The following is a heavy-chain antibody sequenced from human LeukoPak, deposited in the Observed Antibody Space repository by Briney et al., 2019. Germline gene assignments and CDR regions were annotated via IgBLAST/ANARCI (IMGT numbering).Heavy chain of an antibody. CDR2: ISYDGSNK. J-gene: IGHJ4*02. Sequence: GGSLRLAWAASGFTFRSYGTHWGRQAPGEGLEWVAVISYDGSNKYYADSVKGRFTISRDNSKNTLFLQMNSLRVEDMAVYYCAKVPEPSDSWLFGYWGQGTLVTVPP. CDR3: AKVPEPSDSWLFGY. V-gene: IGHV3-30*18. CDR1: GFTFRSYG. D-gene: IGHD6-13*01.